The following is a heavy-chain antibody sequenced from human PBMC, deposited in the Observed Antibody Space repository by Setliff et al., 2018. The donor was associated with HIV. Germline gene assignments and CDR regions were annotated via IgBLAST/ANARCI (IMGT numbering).Heavy chain of an antibody. V-gene: IGHV4-4*07. CDR2: IDSSGTT. J-gene: IGHJ5*02. Sequence: PSETLSLICTISGGSFGAYRWSWIRQSAGRGLEWIGRIDSSGTTDYKPSLKGRVAISVDTSRNQLSLRVTSVTAADTAVYFCARDRHSSGLGSYGPWGPGILVTVS. D-gene: IGHD3-10*01. CDR3: ARDRHSSGLGSYGP. CDR1: GGSFGAYR.